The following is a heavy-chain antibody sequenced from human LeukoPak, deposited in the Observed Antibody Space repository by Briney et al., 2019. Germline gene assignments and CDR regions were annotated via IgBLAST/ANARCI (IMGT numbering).Heavy chain of an antibody. J-gene: IGHJ3*02. D-gene: IGHD2-2*01. CDR2: LYYSGST. V-gene: IGHV4-39*01. CDR3: ARWANYCSGTTCRVDVFDI. CDR1: GGSISSSDYY. Sequence: SETLSLTCTVSGGSISSSDYYWGWIRQPPGKGLEWVGSLYYSGSTYYSPSLKSRVTISVDTSKKQFSLKLYSVTAADTAVYYCARWANYCSGTTCRVDVFDIWGQGTMVTVSS.